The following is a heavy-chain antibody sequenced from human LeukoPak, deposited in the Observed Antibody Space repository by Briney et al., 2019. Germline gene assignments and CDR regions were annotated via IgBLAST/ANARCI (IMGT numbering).Heavy chain of an antibody. CDR2: IKQDGSEK. CDR1: GFTFSSYW. D-gene: IGHD3-16*02. V-gene: IGHV3-7*01. CDR3: ARTFGGVIAPRGSFDY. J-gene: IGHJ4*02. Sequence: GGSLRLSCAASGFTFSSYWMSWVRQAPGKGLEWVANIKQDGSEKYYVDSVKGRFTISRDNAKNSLYLQMNSLRAEDTAVYYCARTFGGVIAPRGSFDYWGQGTLVTVSS.